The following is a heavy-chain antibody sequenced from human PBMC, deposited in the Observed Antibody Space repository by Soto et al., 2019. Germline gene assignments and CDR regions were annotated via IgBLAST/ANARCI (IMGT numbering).Heavy chain of an antibody. CDR3: ARVSRSGNTGYTFDY. D-gene: IGHD5-12*01. V-gene: IGHV3-7*01. CDR1: GFTFSSYW. CDR2: INRDGSGK. Sequence: GGSLRLSCAASGFTFSSYWMTWVRQAPGKGLEWVANINRDGSGKYYVDFVKGRFTMSRDNARNSLNLQMNTLSAEDTAIYYCARVSRSGNTGYTFDYWGQGTLVTVSS. J-gene: IGHJ4*02.